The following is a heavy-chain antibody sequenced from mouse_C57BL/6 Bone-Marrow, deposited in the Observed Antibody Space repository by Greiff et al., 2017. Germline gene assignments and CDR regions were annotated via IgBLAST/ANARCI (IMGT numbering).Heavy chain of an antibody. Sequence: QVQLQQPGAELVKPGASVKLSCKASGYTFTSYWMHWVKQRPGQGLEWIGMIHPNSGSTNYNEKFKSKATMTVDKSSSTAYMQLSSLTSEDSAVYYCERTDYYGGYWGQGTTLTVSS. D-gene: IGHD1-1*01. J-gene: IGHJ2*01. CDR2: IHPNSGST. V-gene: IGHV1-64*01. CDR1: GYTFTSYW. CDR3: ERTDYYGGY.